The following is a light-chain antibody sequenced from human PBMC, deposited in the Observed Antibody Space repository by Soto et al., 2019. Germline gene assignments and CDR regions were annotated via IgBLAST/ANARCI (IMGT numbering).Light chain of an antibody. Sequence: EIVLTQSPGTLSLSPGERATLSCRASQSVSNSYLAWYQQKPGQAPRLVIYGASRRATGIPDRFSGSRSGTGFTLTISRLEPEEFAVYYCHQYSGSPRHTFGQGTNLEIK. V-gene: IGKV3-20*01. CDR1: QSVSNSY. CDR3: HQYSGSPRHT. CDR2: GAS. J-gene: IGKJ2*01.